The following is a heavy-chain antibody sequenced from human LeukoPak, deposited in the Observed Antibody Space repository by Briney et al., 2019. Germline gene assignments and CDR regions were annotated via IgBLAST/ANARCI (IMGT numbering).Heavy chain of an antibody. CDR1: GFTFSSYA. Sequence: GGSLRLSCAAFGFTFSSYAMHWVRQAPGKGLEWVAVISYDGSNKYYADSVKGRFTISRDNSKNTLYLQMNSLRAGDTAVYYCARDTDYDSSGPDAFDIWGQGTMVTVSS. CDR3: ARDTDYDSSGPDAFDI. J-gene: IGHJ3*02. CDR2: ISYDGSNK. D-gene: IGHD3-22*01. V-gene: IGHV3-30-3*01.